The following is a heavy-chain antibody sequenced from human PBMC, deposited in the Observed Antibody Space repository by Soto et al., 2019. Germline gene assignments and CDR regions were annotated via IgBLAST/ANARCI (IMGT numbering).Heavy chain of an antibody. J-gene: IGHJ6*02. V-gene: IGHV1-18*01. CDR3: AREEEVPAANRFTVYTYGMDV. CDR1: GYTFTSYG. D-gene: IGHD2-2*01. CDR2: ISAYNGNT. Sequence: ASVKVSCKASGYTFTSYGISWGRQAPGQGLEWMGWISAYNGNTNYAQKLQGRVTMTTDTSTSTAYMELRSLRSDDTAVYYCAREEEVPAANRFTVYTYGMDVWGQGTTVTVSS.